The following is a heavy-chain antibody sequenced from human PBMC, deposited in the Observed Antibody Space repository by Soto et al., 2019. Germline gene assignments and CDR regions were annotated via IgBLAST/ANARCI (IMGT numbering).Heavy chain of an antibody. V-gene: IGHV4-39*01. CDR3: ARLYVGGGSYSVDY. CDR1: GGSISSSSYY. J-gene: IGHJ4*02. Sequence: QLQLQESGPGLVKPSETLSLTCTVSGGSISSSSYYWGWIRQPPGKGLEWIGSIYYSGSTYYNPSLKSRVTISVDTSKNQFSLKLSSVTAADTAVYYCARLYVGGGSYSVDYWGQGTLVTVSS. CDR2: IYYSGST. D-gene: IGHD1-26*01.